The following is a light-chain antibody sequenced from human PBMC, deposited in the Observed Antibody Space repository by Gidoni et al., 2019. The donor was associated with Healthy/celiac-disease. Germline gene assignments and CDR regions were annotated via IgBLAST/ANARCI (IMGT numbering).Light chain of an antibody. CDR1: QDISSW. CDR2: ATS. CDR3: QQATTFPLT. V-gene: IGKV1-12*01. Sequence: DIQMTQSPSSVSASVGDRVTITCRASQDISSWLAWYQQKPGKAPNLLIYATSILQRGVPSRFSGSKSGTDFTLTISSLQPEDFATYYCQQATTFPLTFSGGTKVEIK. J-gene: IGKJ4*01.